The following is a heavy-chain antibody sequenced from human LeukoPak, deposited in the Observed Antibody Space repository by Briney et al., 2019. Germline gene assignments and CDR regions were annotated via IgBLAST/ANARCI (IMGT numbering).Heavy chain of an antibody. V-gene: IGHV3-74*01. Sequence: PGGSLRLSCAASGFTFSSYWMHWVRQAPGKGLVWVSRINSDGSSITYADSVKGRFTISRDNAKNTLFLQMNSLRAEDTAVYYYTKLRYSSSSLEAFDICGQGTMVNVSS. D-gene: IGHD6-6*01. CDR3: TKLRYSSSSLEAFDI. J-gene: IGHJ3*02. CDR2: INSDGSSI. CDR1: GFTFSSYW.